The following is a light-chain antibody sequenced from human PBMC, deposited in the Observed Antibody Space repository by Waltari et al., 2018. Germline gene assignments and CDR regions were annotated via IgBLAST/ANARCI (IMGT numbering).Light chain of an antibody. CDR1: QSVGRT. V-gene: IGKV3-20*01. Sequence: ELVLTQSPASLSLSPGDRATLSCRASQSVGRTLAWYHQRPGQATRLLSCDASNRATGIPDRFSGSGSETDFSLTISRLEPEGFAVYYCRKYGTRPATFGQGTKVEVK. CDR3: RKYGTRPAT. CDR2: DAS. J-gene: IGKJ1*01.